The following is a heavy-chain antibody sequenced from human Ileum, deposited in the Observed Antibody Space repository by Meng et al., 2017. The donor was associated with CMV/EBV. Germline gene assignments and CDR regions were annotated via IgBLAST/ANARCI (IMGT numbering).Heavy chain of an antibody. D-gene: IGHD4-17*01. CDR1: GFSFNTYT. V-gene: IGHV3-21*01. CDR2: ITSTSAYI. Sequence: SCAASGFSFNTYTMHWVRQAPGKGLEWVSSITSTSAYIYHADSVRGRFTIFRDNTKNSVYLQMNSLRAEDTAVYYCSRAGDYSRFFESWGQGSLVTVSS. J-gene: IGHJ4*02. CDR3: SRAGDYSRFFES.